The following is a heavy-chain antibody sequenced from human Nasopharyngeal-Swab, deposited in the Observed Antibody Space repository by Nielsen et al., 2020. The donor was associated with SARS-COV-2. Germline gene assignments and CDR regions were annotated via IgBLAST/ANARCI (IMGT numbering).Heavy chain of an antibody. V-gene: IGHV4-34*01. Sequence: WIRQPPGKGLEWIGEINHSGSTNYNPSLKSRVTISVDTSKNQFSLKLSSVTAADTAVYYCAREGAGSETIYYYYYMDVWGKRTTVTVSS. CDR2: INHSGST. D-gene: IGHD1-14*01. J-gene: IGHJ6*03. CDR3: AREGAGSETIYYYYYMDV.